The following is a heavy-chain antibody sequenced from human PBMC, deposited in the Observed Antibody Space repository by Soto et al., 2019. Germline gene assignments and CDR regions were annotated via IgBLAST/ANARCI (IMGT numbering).Heavy chain of an antibody. V-gene: IGHV4-30-2*01. J-gene: IGHJ5*02. CDR2: IYHTGTT. D-gene: IGHD3-22*01. CDR1: GGSINSGGYS. Sequence: SETLSLTCTVSGGSINSGGYSWTWIRQPPGKGLEWIGFIYHTGTTYYNPSLKSRVTISVDRSKNQFSLKLNSVTAADTALYYWARGVNYYDSRGSSWFDPGGQGALVTVSS. CDR3: ARGVNYYDSRGSSWFDP.